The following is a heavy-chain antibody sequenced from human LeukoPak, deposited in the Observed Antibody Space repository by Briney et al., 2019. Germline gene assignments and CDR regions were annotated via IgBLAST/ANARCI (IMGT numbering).Heavy chain of an antibody. CDR3: ARGSVVRGVIAWFTY. J-gene: IGHJ4*02. CDR1: RFTFSSYW. V-gene: IGHV3-7*01. D-gene: IGHD3-10*01. Sequence: PGGSLRLSCAASRFTFSSYWMSWVRQAPGKGLEWVANIKPDGSEKYYVDSVKGRFTISRDNAKNSLYLQMNSLRAEDTAVYYCARGSVVRGVIAWFTYWGQGTLVTVSS. CDR2: IKPDGSEK.